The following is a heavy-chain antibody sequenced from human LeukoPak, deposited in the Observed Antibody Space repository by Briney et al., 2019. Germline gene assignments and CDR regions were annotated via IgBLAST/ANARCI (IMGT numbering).Heavy chain of an antibody. CDR2: VTYSGDT. CDR3: ARARSVEVPAGLLHDS. V-gene: IGHV4-59*01. D-gene: IGHD2-21*01. Sequence: SETLSLTCTVSRGSLSDYFWTWMQQPPGKGLEWIGHVTYSGDTNYNPSFKSRVTISVDTSKRQFSLKLISVSTADTAVYYCARARSVEVPAGLLHDSWGQGTLVTVSS. J-gene: IGHJ4*02. CDR1: RGSLSDYF.